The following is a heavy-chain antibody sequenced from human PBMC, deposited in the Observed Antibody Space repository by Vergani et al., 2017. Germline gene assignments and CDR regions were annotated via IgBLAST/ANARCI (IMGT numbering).Heavy chain of an antibody. D-gene: IGHD2-15*01. J-gene: IGHJ4*02. CDR3: ASKRGACRAAYCHSYDF. Sequence: QLQLQESGPGLVKPSATLSLTCSVSGTSIRSSNYYWGWIRQPPGKGLEWIGSMDYSGSTSYNPSLESRISISFETPKNQFSLRLTSVTAADTAVYYCASKRGACRAAYCHSYDFWGPGTLVGVSS. CDR2: MDYSGST. CDR1: GTSIRSSNYY. V-gene: IGHV4-39*01.